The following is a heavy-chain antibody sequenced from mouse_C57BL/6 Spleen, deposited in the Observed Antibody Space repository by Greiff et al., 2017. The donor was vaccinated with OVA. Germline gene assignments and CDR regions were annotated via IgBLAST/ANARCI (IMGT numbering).Heavy chain of an antibody. CDR2: IDPANGTP. J-gene: IGHJ1*03. CDR3: AKAYYSNYVDWYFDV. CDR1: GFNIKHSY. D-gene: IGHD2-5*01. Sequence: EVQLQQSVAELVRPGASVKLSCTASGFNIKHSYMHWVKQRPEQGLEWIGRIDPANGTPKYAPKFQGKATITAATSSNTAYLQVSSQTSEYTSIYYSAKAYYSNYVDWYFDVWGTGTTVTVSS. V-gene: IGHV14-3*01.